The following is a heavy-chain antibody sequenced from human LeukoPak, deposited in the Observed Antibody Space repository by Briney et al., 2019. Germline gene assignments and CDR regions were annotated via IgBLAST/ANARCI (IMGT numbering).Heavy chain of an antibody. V-gene: IGHV6-1*01. CDR3: ARVRRDIVVVVATLDAFDI. D-gene: IGHD2-15*01. J-gene: IGHJ3*02. Sequence: SQTLSLTCAISGDSVSSNSAAWNWIRQSPSRGLEWLGRTYYRSKWYNDYVVSVKSRITINPDTSKNPFSLQLNSVTPEDTAVYYCARVRRDIVVVVATLDAFDIWGQGTMVTVSS. CDR1: GDSVSSNSAA. CDR2: TYYRSKWYN.